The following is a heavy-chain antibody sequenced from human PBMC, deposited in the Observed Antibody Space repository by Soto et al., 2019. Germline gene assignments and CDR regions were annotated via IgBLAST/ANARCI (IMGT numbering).Heavy chain of an antibody. V-gene: IGHV1-18*04. Sequence: ASVKVSCKASGYTFTGYYMHWVRQAPGQGLEWMGWINPYNGNTNYAQKLQGRVTMTTDTSTSTAYMELRSLRSDDTAVYYCARGFVVMAELDYWGQGTLVTVSS. J-gene: IGHJ4*02. CDR1: GYTFTGYY. D-gene: IGHD6-19*01. CDR3: ARGFVVMAELDY. CDR2: INPYNGNT.